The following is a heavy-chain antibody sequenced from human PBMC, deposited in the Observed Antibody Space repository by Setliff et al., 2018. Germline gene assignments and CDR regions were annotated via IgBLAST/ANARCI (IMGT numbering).Heavy chain of an antibody. CDR2: ISGSGVTT. Sequence: GGSLRLSCAASGFTFSSYAMSWVRQAPGKGLEWVSTISGSGVTTYYADSVKGRFTISRDNSKNTLYLQMNSLRVEDTAVYYCAKGTAGGSSRYPSPYFDYWGQGTLVTVSS. CDR1: GFTFSSYA. D-gene: IGHD6-13*01. J-gene: IGHJ4*02. V-gene: IGHV3-23*01. CDR3: AKGTAGGSSRYPSPYFDY.